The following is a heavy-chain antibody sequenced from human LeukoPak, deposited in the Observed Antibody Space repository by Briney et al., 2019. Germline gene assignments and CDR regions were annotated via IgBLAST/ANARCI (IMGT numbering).Heavy chain of an antibody. CDR3: ATTRSSGWYRRPQYFQH. Sequence: PSETLSLTCTVSGGSINSGSYYWGWIRQPPGKGLEWIGYIYYSGSTNYNPSLKSRVTISVDTSKNQFSLKLSSVTAADTAVYYCATTRSSGWYRRPQYFQHWGQGTLVTVSS. J-gene: IGHJ1*01. D-gene: IGHD6-19*01. V-gene: IGHV4-61*01. CDR2: IYYSGST. CDR1: GGSINSGSYY.